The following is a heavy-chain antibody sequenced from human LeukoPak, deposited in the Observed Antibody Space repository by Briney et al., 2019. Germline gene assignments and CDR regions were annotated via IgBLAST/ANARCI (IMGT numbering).Heavy chain of an antibody. CDR1: GYSFMHYV. Sequence: ASVKVSCKASGYSFMHYVISWVRQAPGQGLDYMGWISPYNGGTNYAQIFQGRVTKTTDPSTSTAHMELRSLRSDDTAVYYCARTKGMDVWGQGTTVTVSS. V-gene: IGHV1-18*01. CDR2: ISPYNGGT. J-gene: IGHJ6*02. CDR3: ARTKGMDV.